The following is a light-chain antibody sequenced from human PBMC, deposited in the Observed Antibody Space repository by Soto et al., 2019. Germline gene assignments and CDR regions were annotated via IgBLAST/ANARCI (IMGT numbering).Light chain of an antibody. CDR2: GAS. V-gene: IGKV3-15*01. J-gene: IGKJ1*01. CDR3: QQYNKWPLT. Sequence: VMTQSPATLSVSPGERATLSCTASQSINSNLAWYQQTPGQAPRLLIYGASTRATGIPVRFSGSASGTEFTLTISSLQSEDFTVYYCQQYNKWPLTFGQGTKVDIK. CDR1: QSINSN.